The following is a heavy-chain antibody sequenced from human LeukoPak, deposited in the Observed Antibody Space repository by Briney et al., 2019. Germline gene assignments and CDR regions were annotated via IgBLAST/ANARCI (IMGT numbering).Heavy chain of an antibody. V-gene: IGHV4-39*07. J-gene: IGHJ4*02. CDR3: ARTKGRAVGQTAFQY. D-gene: IGHD1-26*01. CDR1: GASFSNDYH. Sequence: PSETLSLTCTVSGASFSNDYHWGWIHQSPGKGLESIGTMGYGGRTYFIPSPKRRVSPSIDMSRTYFSLILKSVSAADTAVYYCARTKGRAVGQTAFQYWGQGTLVTVSA. CDR2: MGYGGRT.